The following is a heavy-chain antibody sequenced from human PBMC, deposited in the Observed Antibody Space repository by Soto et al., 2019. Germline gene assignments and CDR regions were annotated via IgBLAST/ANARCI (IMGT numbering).Heavy chain of an antibody. J-gene: IGHJ4*02. Sequence: PSETLSLTCTVSGGSISSSSYYWGWIRQPPGKGLEWIGSIYYSGSTYYNPSLKSRVTISVDTSKNQFSLKLSSVTAADTAVYYCARCYDYIFDYWGQGTLVTVSS. CDR2: IYYSGST. V-gene: IGHV4-39*01. CDR3: ARCYDYIFDY. CDR1: GGSISSSSYY. D-gene: IGHD3-16*01.